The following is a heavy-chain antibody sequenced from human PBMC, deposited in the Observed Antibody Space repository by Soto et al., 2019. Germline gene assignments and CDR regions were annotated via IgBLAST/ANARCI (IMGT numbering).Heavy chain of an antibody. V-gene: IGHV3-21*01. Sequence: PGGSLRLSCAASGFIFSSYSMNWVRQAPGKGLEWVSSISTSSSYIYYADSVKGRFSISRDNARKSLYLQMNNLRVEDTAVYYCATSAPIVVVPAENYYYYMDVWGKGTTVTVSS. CDR3: ATSAPIVVVPAENYYYYMDV. J-gene: IGHJ6*03. D-gene: IGHD2-2*01. CDR1: GFIFSSYS. CDR2: ISTSSSYI.